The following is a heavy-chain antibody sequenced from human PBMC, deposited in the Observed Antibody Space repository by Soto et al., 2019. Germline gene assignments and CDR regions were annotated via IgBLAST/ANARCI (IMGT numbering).Heavy chain of an antibody. D-gene: IGHD3-3*01. CDR1: GGSINTGDYY. CDR3: ARGVDFGSFSPYDMDV. V-gene: IGHV4-30-4*01. J-gene: IGHJ6*03. Sequence: SETLSLTCTVSGGSINTGDYYWTWIRQPRGKGLEWIGYIYYSVTTYYNPSLKSRVSLSLDTSKKHFSLRLTSVTAADTAVYYCARGVDFGSFSPYDMDVFRQRTPVTVSS. CDR2: IYYSVTT.